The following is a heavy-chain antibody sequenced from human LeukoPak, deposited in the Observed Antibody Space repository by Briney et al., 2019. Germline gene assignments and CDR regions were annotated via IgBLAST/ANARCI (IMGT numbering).Heavy chain of an antibody. J-gene: IGHJ4*02. Sequence: PGGSLRLSCAASGFAFSSSWMSWVRQAPGKGLEWVANIKQDGSEKYYVDSVKGRFTISRDNAKNSLYLQMNSLRADDTAVYYCARPNPAFGYWGQGTLVTVSS. CDR1: GFAFSSSW. CDR2: IKQDGSEK. V-gene: IGHV3-7*01. CDR3: ARPNPAFGY. D-gene: IGHD1-14*01.